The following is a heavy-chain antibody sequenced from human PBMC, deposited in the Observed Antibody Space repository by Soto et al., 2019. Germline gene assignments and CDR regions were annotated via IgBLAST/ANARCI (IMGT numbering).Heavy chain of an antibody. Sequence: GGSLGLSCAASGFTFSSYSMNWVRQAPGKGLEWVSSISSSSSYIYYADSVRGRFTISRDNAKNSLYLQMNSLRAEDTAVYYCARGERDYDSSGYYYRPNYYYGMDVWGQGTTVTVSS. D-gene: IGHD3-22*01. CDR3: ARGERDYDSSGYYYRPNYYYGMDV. J-gene: IGHJ6*02. CDR1: GFTFSSYS. V-gene: IGHV3-21*01. CDR2: ISSSSSYI.